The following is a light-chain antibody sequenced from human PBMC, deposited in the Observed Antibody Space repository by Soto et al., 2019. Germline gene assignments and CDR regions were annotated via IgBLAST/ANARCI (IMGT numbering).Light chain of an antibody. J-gene: IGLJ2*01. CDR3: QSYDSGNVV. CDR2: EDN. Sequence: NFMLTQPHSVSESPGKTVTISCTRSSGSIASNYVQWYQQRPGSAPTTVIYEDNQRPSGVPDRLSGSIDSSSNSASLTISGLKTEDEADYYCQSYDSGNVVFGGGTKLTV. CDR1: SGSIASNY. V-gene: IGLV6-57*04.